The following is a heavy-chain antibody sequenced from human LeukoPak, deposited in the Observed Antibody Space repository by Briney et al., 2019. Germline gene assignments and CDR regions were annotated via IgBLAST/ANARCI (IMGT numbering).Heavy chain of an antibody. J-gene: IGHJ4*02. CDR2: INTGNGNT. Sequence: ASVKVSCEASGYTFTSYAMHWVRQAPGQRLECMGWINTGNGNTKYSQKFQGRVTITRDTSASTAYMDLSSLRSEDTAVYYCARNTETAIPLPYYFDYWGQGTLVTVSS. D-gene: IGHD2-21*02. CDR3: ARNTETAIPLPYYFDY. V-gene: IGHV1-3*04. CDR1: GYTFTSYA.